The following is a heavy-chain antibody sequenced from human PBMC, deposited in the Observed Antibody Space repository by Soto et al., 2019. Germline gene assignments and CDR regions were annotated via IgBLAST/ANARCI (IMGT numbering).Heavy chain of an antibody. CDR3: ARDGSDSTSFDY. J-gene: IGHJ4*02. Sequence: GGSLRLSCAASGFTFSSHAMSWVRQAPGKGLEWVSAISNSGGSTYYADSVKGRITISRDNSRNTLYLQMNSLRAEDTAVYYCARDGSDSTSFDYWGQGTLVTVSS. CDR1: GFTFSSHA. CDR2: ISNSGGST. D-gene: IGHD2-21*02. V-gene: IGHV3-23*01.